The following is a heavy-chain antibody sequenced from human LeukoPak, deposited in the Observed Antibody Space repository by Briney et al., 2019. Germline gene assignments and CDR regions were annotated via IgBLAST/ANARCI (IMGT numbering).Heavy chain of an antibody. J-gene: IGHJ4*02. Sequence: GGSLRLSCAASGFTFSDYYMSWIRQAPGKGLEWVSYISSSGSTIYYADSVKDRFTISRDNAKNSLYLQMNSLRAEDTAVYYCARDRDDSSGYYSIWGQGTLVTVSS. CDR2: ISSSGSTI. CDR3: ARDRDDSSGYYSI. V-gene: IGHV3-11*01. CDR1: GFTFSDYY. D-gene: IGHD3-22*01.